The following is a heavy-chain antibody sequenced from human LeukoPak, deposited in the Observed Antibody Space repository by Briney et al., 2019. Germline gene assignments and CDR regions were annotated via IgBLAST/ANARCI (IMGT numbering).Heavy chain of an antibody. CDR1: GFTFSSYW. J-gene: IGHJ4*02. V-gene: IGHV3-74*01. Sequence: GGSLRLSCVASGFTFSSYWMHWVRQAPGKGLVWVSRINSDGSSTSYADSVKGRFTISRDNAKNTLYLQMNSLRAEDTAVYYCARVTEYSSSWSTIFDYWGQGTLVTVSS. CDR3: ARVTEYSSSWSTIFDY. CDR2: INSDGSST. D-gene: IGHD6-13*01.